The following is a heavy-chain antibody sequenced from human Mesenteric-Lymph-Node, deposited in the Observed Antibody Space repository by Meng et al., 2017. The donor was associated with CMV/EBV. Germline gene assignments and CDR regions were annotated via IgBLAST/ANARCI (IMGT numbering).Heavy chain of an antibody. CDR3: ARYRLRGMDV. Sequence: GESLKISCAASGFTFSSYQMNWVRQAPGKGLEWISYISSSSDTTMYADSLKGRFTISRDNAKNSLYLQMNSLRAEDTAIYYCARYRLRGMDVWGQGTTVTVSS. V-gene: IGHV3-48*03. D-gene: IGHD2-15*01. CDR2: ISSSSDTT. CDR1: GFTFSSYQ. J-gene: IGHJ6*02.